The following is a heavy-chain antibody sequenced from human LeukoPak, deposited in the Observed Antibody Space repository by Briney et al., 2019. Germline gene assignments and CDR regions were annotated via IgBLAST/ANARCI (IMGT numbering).Heavy chain of an antibody. CDR2: IYYSGST. CDR3: AREGEMATSAFDY. J-gene: IGHJ4*02. Sequence: KTSETLSLTCTVSGGSISSYYWSWIRQPPGKRLEWIGYIYYSGSTNYNPSLKSRVTISVDTSKNQFSLKLSSVTAADTAVYYCAREGEMATSAFDYWGQGTLVTVSS. CDR1: GGSISSYY. D-gene: IGHD5-24*01. V-gene: IGHV4-59*01.